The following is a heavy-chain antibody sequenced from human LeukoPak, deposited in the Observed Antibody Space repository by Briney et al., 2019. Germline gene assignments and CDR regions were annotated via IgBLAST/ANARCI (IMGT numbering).Heavy chain of an antibody. J-gene: IGHJ5*02. CDR2: IKQDGSEK. Sequence: GGSLRLSCAASGLTFSNAWMSWVRQAPGKGLEWVANIKQDGSEKYYVDSVKGRFTISRGNAKNSLYLQMNSLRAEDTAVYYCARGAHCSSTSCLLYNWFDPWGQGTLVTVSS. CDR1: GLTFSNAW. D-gene: IGHD2-2*01. V-gene: IGHV3-7*03. CDR3: ARGAHCSSTSCLLYNWFDP.